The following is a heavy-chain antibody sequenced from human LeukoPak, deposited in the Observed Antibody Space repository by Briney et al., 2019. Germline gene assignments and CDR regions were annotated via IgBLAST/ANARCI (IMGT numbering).Heavy chain of an antibody. Sequence: GASVKVSCKASGCTFTNYDVNWVRQATGQGLEWMGWMNPNSGNTGYAQKFQGRVTITRNTSISTAYMELSSLRFEDTAVYYCARAHSSSSPNFDYWGQGTLVTVSS. CDR2: MNPNSGNT. CDR3: ARAHSSSSPNFDY. V-gene: IGHV1-8*03. CDR1: GCTFTNYD. D-gene: IGHD6-6*01. J-gene: IGHJ4*02.